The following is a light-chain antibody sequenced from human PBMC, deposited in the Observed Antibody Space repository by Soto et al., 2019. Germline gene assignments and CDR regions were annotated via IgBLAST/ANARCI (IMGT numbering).Light chain of an antibody. CDR1: SSNLGTNY. J-gene: IGLJ1*01. V-gene: IGLV1-47*01. Sequence: QSVLPQPASVSGTPGQRVTISCSGSSSNLGTNYVYWYQQLPGTAPKLLIYRNNQRPSGVPDRFSGSKSGTSASLAISGLRSGDEADYYCAAWDDTLSGYVFGTGTKVTVL. CDR2: RNN. CDR3: AAWDDTLSGYV.